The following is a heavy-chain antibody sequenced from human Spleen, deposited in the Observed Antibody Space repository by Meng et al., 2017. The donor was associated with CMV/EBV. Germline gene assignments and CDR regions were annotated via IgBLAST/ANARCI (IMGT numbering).Heavy chain of an antibody. V-gene: IGHV6-1*01. Sequence: VQLQQSGPGLVKPTPPLSLTCAISGDSVSSNSAAWNWIRQSPSRGLEWLGRTYYRSKYYNDYALSVKSRITINPDTSKNQFSLQLNSVTPEDTAIYYCARDWGDVRGGFDFWGQGTLVTISS. CDR1: GDSVSSNSAA. CDR3: ARDWGDVRGGFDF. J-gene: IGHJ4*02. D-gene: IGHD3-10*02. CDR2: TYYRSKYYN.